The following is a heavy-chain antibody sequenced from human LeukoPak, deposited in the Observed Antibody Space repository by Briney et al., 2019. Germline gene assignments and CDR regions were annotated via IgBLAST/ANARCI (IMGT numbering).Heavy chain of an antibody. CDR3: ARGMYSSGWYGSFDY. CDR2: INPHSGGT. D-gene: IGHD6-19*01. Sequence: ASVKVSCKASGYTFTGYYIHWVRQAPGQGLEWMGWINPHSGGTNYGQKFKGRVTMTRDTYISTAYMEVSRLTSDDTAVYYCARGMYSSGWYGSFDYWGQGTLVTVSS. V-gene: IGHV1-2*02. CDR1: GYTFTGYY. J-gene: IGHJ4*02.